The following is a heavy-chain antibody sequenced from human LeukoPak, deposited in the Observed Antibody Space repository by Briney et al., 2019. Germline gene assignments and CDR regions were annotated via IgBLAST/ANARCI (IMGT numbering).Heavy chain of an antibody. CDR3: ARVIRYFDWLLDYYFDY. CDR2: IYHSGST. Sequence: SETLSLTCAVSGYSISSGYYWGWIRQPPGKGLEWIGSIYHSGSTYYNPSLKRRVTISVDTSKNQFSLKLSSVTAADTAVYYCARVIRYFDWLLDYYFDYWGQGTLVTVSS. V-gene: IGHV4-38-2*01. J-gene: IGHJ4*02. D-gene: IGHD3-9*01. CDR1: GYSISSGYY.